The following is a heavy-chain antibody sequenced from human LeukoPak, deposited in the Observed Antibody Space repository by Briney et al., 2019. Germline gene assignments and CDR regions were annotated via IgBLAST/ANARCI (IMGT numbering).Heavy chain of an antibody. CDR1: GFTFSNYA. D-gene: IGHD2/OR15-2a*01. J-gene: IGHJ4*02. V-gene: IGHV3-23*01. CDR3: AKDSAKKYDDY. CDR2: ISGSDGTT. Sequence: PGGSLRLSCAASGFTFSNYAMSWVRQAPGKVLEWVSGISGSDGTTYYADSVKGRFTISRDNSKNTLYLQMNGLRAEDTAVYYCAKDSAKKYDDYWGQGTLVTVSS.